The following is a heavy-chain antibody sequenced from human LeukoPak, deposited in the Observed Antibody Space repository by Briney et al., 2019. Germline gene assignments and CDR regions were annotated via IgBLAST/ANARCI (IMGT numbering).Heavy chain of an antibody. V-gene: IGHV1-8*01. D-gene: IGHD1/OR15-1a*01. CDR3: ARVFRKWHNGNFDY. J-gene: IGHJ4*02. CDR2: MNPNSGNT. CDR1: GYTFTSYD. Sequence: ASVKVSCKASGYTFTSYDINWVRQATGQGLEWMGWMNPNSGNTGYAQKFQGRVTMTRNTSISTAYMELSSLRSEDTAVYYCARVFRKWHNGNFDYWSQGTLVTVSS.